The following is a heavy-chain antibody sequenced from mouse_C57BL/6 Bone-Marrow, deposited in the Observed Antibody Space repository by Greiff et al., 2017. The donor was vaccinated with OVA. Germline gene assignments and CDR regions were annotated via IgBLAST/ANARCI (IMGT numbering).Heavy chain of an antibody. J-gene: IGHJ2*01. CDR1: GYTFTSYW. Sequence: QVQLQQPGAELVKPGASVKLSCKASGYTFTSYWMHWVKQRPGQGLEWIGMIHPNSGSTNYNEKFKSKATLTVDKSSSTAYMQLSSLTSEDSAVYYCARWDYYGSSYGFDYWGQGTTLTVSS. CDR2: IHPNSGST. D-gene: IGHD1-1*01. V-gene: IGHV1-64*01. CDR3: ARWDYYGSSYGFDY.